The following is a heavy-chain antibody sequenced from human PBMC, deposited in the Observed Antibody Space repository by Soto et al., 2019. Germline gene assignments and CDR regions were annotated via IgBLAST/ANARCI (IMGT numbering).Heavy chain of an antibody. D-gene: IGHD2-8*01. CDR3: ARGGPLGNGASDI. CDR1: GGSISSGGYY. Sequence: PSETLSLTCTVSGGSISSGGYYWSWIRQHPGKGLEWIGYIYYSGSTYYNPSLKSRVTTSVDTSKNQFSLKLSSVTAADTAVYYCARGGPLGNGASDIWGQGTMVTVSS. V-gene: IGHV4-31*03. J-gene: IGHJ3*02. CDR2: IYYSGST.